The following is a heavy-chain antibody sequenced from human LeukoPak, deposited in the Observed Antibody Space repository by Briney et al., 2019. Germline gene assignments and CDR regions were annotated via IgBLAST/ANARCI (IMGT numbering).Heavy chain of an antibody. CDR3: ARGRGIVVVPAASTRPFVY. D-gene: IGHD2-2*01. CDR2: INHSGST. Sequence: SETLSLTCAVYGGSFNGYYWSWIRQPPGKGLEWIGEINHSGSTNYNPSLKGRVTISVDTSKNQSSLKLSSVTATNRPLNSCARGRGIVVVPAASTRPFVYWGQGTLVTVSS. CDR1: GGSFNGYY. J-gene: IGHJ4*02. V-gene: IGHV4-34*01.